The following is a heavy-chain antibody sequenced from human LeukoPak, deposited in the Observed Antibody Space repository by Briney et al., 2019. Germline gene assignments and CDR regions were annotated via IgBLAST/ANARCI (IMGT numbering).Heavy chain of an antibody. CDR3: ARDFEDSSSWYWFDP. CDR1: GYTFTRYY. V-gene: IGHV1-2*02. Sequence: ASLKVSCKASGYTFTRYYMHLVRQAPGQGLEWMGWINPNSGGTNYAQKFQGRVTMTRDTSISTAYMELSRLRSDDTAVYYCARDFEDSSSWYWFDPWGQGTLVTVSS. CDR2: INPNSGGT. D-gene: IGHD6-13*01. J-gene: IGHJ5*02.